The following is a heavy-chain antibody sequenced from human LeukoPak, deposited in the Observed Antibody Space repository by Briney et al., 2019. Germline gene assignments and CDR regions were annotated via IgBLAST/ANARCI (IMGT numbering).Heavy chain of an antibody. V-gene: IGHV1-18*01. CDR3: ARSGRGTYYYFDL. CDR1: GYTFTSYS. CDR2: ISAYNGNS. Sequence: ASVKVSCKASGYTFTSYSINWVRQAPGQGLEWMGWISAYNGNSHYTQKFQGRVTMTTDTSTSTAYMELRSLRSDDTAVYYCARSGRGTYYYFDLWGQGTLVTVSS. D-gene: IGHD1-26*01. J-gene: IGHJ4*02.